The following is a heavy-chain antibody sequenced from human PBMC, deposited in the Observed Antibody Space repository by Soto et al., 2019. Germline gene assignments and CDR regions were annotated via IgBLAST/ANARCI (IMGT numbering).Heavy chain of an antibody. Sequence: ASVKVSCKASGYTFTSYGISWVRQAPGQGLEWMGWISAYNGNTNYAQKLQGRVTVTTDTSTSTAYMELRSLRSDDTAVYYCARAPPFYSGYDFDYWGQGTLVTVSS. J-gene: IGHJ4*02. CDR2: ISAYNGNT. CDR3: ARAPPFYSGYDFDY. D-gene: IGHD5-12*01. V-gene: IGHV1-18*01. CDR1: GYTFTSYG.